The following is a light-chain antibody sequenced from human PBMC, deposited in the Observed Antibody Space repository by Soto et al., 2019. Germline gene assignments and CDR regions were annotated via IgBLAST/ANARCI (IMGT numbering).Light chain of an antibody. CDR1: TSNIGSNN. J-gene: IGLJ3*02. V-gene: IGLV1-47*02. CDR2: SND. CDR3: AAWDDSLRGVM. Sequence: QSVLAQPPPVSGTPGQRLTISCSGGTSNIGSNNVYWYQQLPGAAPKLLIYSNDQRPSGVPERFSGSRSGTSASLAISDLRSEDEGDYFCAAWDDSLRGVMFGGGTKLTVL.